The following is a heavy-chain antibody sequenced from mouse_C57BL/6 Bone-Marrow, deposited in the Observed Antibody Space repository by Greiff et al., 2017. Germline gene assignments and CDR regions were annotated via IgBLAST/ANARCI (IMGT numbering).Heavy chain of an antibody. Sequence: QVQLQQPGAELVRPGTSVKLSCKASGYTFTSYWMHWVKQRPGQGLEWIGVIDPSDSYTNYNQKFKGKATLTVDTSSSTAYTQLSSLTSEDSAVYYCAREGGLLDYWGQGTTLTVSS. CDR1: GYTFTSYW. J-gene: IGHJ2*01. CDR3: AREGGLLDY. V-gene: IGHV1-59*01. CDR2: IDPSDSYT. D-gene: IGHD2-3*01.